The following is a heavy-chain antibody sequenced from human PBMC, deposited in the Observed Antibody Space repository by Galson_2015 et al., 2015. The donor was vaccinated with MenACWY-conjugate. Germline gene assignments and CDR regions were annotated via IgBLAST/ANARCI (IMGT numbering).Heavy chain of an antibody. D-gene: IGHD4/OR15-4a*01. J-gene: IGHJ4*02. Sequence: SVRLSCKASGYTFRTYAISWVRRAPGQGLEWMSTISGDIGNTTQAHSVKGRFTISRDASKNTPYLHTNNLRAEDTALYICAKADKQSCYGATCYYFDSWGQGTLVTVSS. CDR3: AKADKQSCYGATCYYFDS. CDR1: GYTFRTYA. CDR2: ISGDIGNT. V-gene: IGHV3-23*01.